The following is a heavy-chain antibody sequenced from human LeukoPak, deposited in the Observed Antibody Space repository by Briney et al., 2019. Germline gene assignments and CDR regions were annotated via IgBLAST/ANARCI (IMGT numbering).Heavy chain of an antibody. Sequence: ASVNVSCKASGGTFSSYAISWVRQAPGQGLEWMGGIIPIFGTANYAQKFQGRVTITADESTSTAYMELSSLRSEDTAVYYCARTGREGSYVDYYYYYMDVWGKGTTVTVSS. J-gene: IGHJ6*03. V-gene: IGHV1-69*13. CDR3: ARTGREGSYVDYYYYYMDV. CDR2: IIPIFGTA. CDR1: GGTFSSYA. D-gene: IGHD1-26*01.